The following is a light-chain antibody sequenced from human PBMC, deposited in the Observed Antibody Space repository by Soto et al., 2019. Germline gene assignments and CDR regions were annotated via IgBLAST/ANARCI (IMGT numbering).Light chain of an antibody. CDR2: AAS. V-gene: IGKV1-6*02. Sequence: AIQVTQSPSSLSASFGDRVTISCRTSQDIRYDLGWYQQKPGEAPKHLIFAASNLQSGVPSRFRGSGSGTDFTLAISSLQPEDFATYYCLQHYNFSWTFGQGTKVDIK. J-gene: IGKJ1*01. CDR3: LQHYNFSWT. CDR1: QDIRYD.